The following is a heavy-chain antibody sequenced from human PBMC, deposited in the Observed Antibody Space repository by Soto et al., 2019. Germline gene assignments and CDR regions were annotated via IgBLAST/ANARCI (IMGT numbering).Heavy chain of an antibody. CDR2: IYYSGST. CDR1: GGSISSGGYY. J-gene: IGHJ5*02. CDR3: ARGWSSGYNWFDP. Sequence: PSETLSLTCTVSGGSISSGGYYWSWIRHHPGKGLEWIGYIYYSGSTYYNPSLKSRVTISVDTSKNQFSLKLSSVTAADTAVYYCARGWSSGYNWFDPWGQGTLVTVSS. D-gene: IGHD6-19*01. V-gene: IGHV4-31*03.